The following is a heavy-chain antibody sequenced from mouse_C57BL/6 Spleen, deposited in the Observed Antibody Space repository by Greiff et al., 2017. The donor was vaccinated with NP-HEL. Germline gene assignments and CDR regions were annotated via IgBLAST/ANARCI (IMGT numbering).Heavy chain of an antibody. CDR3: ARRTSSYDYYAMDY. D-gene: IGHD1-1*01. Sequence: EVQLMESGGGLVKPGGSLKLSCAASGFTFSDYGMHWVRQAPEKGLEWVAYISSGSSTIYYADTVKGRFTISRDNAKNTLFLQMTSLRSEDTAMYYCARRTSSYDYYAMDYWGQGTSVTVSS. V-gene: IGHV5-17*01. J-gene: IGHJ4*01. CDR1: GFTFSDYG. CDR2: ISSGSSTI.